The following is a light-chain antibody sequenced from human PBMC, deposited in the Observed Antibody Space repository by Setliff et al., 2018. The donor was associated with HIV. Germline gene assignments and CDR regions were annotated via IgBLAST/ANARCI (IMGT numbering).Light chain of an antibody. Sequence: QSVLTQPPSVSAAPGQKVTISCSGSSSNVGNNYVSWYQQLPGTAPKLLIYDNDKRPSGIPDRFSGSKSGTSATLGITGLQTGDEADYYCETWDSSLSGGVFGTGTKGTVL. CDR3: ETWDSSLSGGV. J-gene: IGLJ1*01. CDR1: SSNVGNNY. CDR2: DND. V-gene: IGLV1-51*01.